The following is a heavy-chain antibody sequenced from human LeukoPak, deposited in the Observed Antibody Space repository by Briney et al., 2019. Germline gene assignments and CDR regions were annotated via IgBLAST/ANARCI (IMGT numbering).Heavy chain of an antibody. Sequence: GASVKVSCKASVYTYTSYAMHWVRQAPGQRLEWMGWINAGNGNTKYSQKFQGRVTITRDTSASTAYMELSSLRSEDTAVYCCARRRGYGSGSFYYFDYWGQGTLVTVSS. CDR2: INAGNGNT. CDR3: ARRRGYGSGSFYYFDY. J-gene: IGHJ4*02. V-gene: IGHV1-3*01. CDR1: VYTYTSYA. D-gene: IGHD3-10*01.